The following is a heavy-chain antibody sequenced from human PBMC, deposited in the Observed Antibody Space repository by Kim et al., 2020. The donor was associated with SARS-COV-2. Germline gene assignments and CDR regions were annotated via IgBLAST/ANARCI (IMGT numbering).Heavy chain of an antibody. CDR1: GFIFSYAW. J-gene: IGHJ4*02. D-gene: IGHD3-10*01. CDR3: TTDFYFGSGSYFDN. V-gene: IGHV3-15*01. CDR2: IKSRSDGVTP. Sequence: GGSLRLSCAGSGFIFSYAWMSWVRQAPGKGLEWVGRIKSRSDGVTPDYAAPVKGRFTISRDDSKNTLYLQMNSLKTEDTAVYYCTTDFYFGSGSYFDNWGQGTLVTVSS.